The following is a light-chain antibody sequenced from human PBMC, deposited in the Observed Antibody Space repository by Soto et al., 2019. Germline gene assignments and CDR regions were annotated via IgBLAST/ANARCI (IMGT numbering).Light chain of an antibody. CDR1: QSLVYSDGNTY. J-gene: IGKJ2*01. CDR2: KVS. CDR3: MQGTHWPYT. Sequence: DAVLTQSPLSLPVTLGQPASISCRSRQSLVYSDGNTYLNWFQQRPGQSPRRLIYKVSDRDSGVPDRFTGSASGTDFTLEISRVEAEDVGVYYGMQGTHWPYTFGQGTKLEIK. V-gene: IGKV2-30*01.